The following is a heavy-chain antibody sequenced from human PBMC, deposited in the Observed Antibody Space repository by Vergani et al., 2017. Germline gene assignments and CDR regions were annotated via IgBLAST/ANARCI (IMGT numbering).Heavy chain of an antibody. J-gene: IGHJ4*02. D-gene: IGHD6-19*01. CDR1: GGTFSSYT. Sequence: QVQLVQSGAEVKKPGSSVKVSCKASGGTFSSYTISWVRQAPGQGLEWMGRIIPILGIANYAQKFQGRVTITADESTSTAYMELSSLRSEDTAVYYCARDPSIAVAGTISDYWGQGTLVTVSS. V-gene: IGHV1-69*08. CDR2: IIPILGIA. CDR3: ARDPSIAVAGTISDY.